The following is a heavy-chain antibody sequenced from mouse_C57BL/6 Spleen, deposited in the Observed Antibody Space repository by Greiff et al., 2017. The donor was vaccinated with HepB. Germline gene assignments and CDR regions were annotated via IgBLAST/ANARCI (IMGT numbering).Heavy chain of an antibody. CDR2: IDPANGNT. J-gene: IGHJ4*01. CDR1: GFNIKNTY. Sequence: VHVKQSVAELVRPGASVKLSCTASGFNIKNTYMHWVKQRPEQGLEWIGRIDPANGNTKYAPKFQGKATITADTSSNTAYLQLSSLTSEDTAIYYCARSDSSGYAGAMDYWGQGTSAPSPQ. D-gene: IGHD3-2*02. V-gene: IGHV14-3*01. CDR3: ARSDSSGYAGAMDY.